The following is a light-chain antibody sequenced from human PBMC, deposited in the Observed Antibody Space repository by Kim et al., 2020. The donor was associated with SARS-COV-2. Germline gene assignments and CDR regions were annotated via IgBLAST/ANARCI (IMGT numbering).Light chain of an antibody. CDR2: GAS. Sequence: VPAGERATLSCRASQSVSNNLAWYQQKPGQAPRLLIYGASARATGIPGRFSGSGSGTEFTLTISSLQSEDFAVYYCQQYSNWPLTFGGGTKVDIK. V-gene: IGKV3-15*01. CDR3: QQYSNWPLT. CDR1: QSVSNN. J-gene: IGKJ4*01.